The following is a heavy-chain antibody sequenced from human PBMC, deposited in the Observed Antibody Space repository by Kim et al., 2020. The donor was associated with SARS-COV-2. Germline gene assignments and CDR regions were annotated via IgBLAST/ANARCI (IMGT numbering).Heavy chain of an antibody. J-gene: IGHJ4*02. CDR3: ARGSLGMATAN. V-gene: IGHV3-30*04. D-gene: IGHD5-18*01. Sequence: GGSLRLSCAASGFTFSSYAMHWVRQAPGKGLEWVAVISYDGSNKYYADSVKGRFTISRDNSKNTLYLQMNSLRAEDTAVYYCARGSLGMATANWGQGTLVTVSS. CDR2: ISYDGSNK. CDR1: GFTFSSYA.